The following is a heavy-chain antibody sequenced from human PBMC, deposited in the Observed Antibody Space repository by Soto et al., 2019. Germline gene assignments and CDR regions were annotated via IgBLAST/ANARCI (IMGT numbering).Heavy chain of an antibody. D-gene: IGHD3-10*01. V-gene: IGHV4-4*02. J-gene: IGHJ3*02. CDR2: TSHSGST. CDR3: ARVWGGAFDI. Sequence: SETLSLTCAVSGGSISSTNLWSWVRQPPGKGLEWIGETSHSGSTNYNPSLKSRVTISVDTSKNQFSLKLSSVTAADTAVYYCARVWGGAFDIWGQGTMVTVSS. CDR1: GGSISSTNL.